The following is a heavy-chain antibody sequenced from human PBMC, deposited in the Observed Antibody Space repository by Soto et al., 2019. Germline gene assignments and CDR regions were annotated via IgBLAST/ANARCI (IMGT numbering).Heavy chain of an antibody. J-gene: IGHJ6*02. CDR2: TYYRSKWYN. V-gene: IGHV6-1*01. CDR1: GDSVSSNSAA. CDR3: ARDGMGSSWWGDYYYYYGMDV. D-gene: IGHD6-13*01. Sequence: PSQTLSLTCVISGDSVSSNSAAWNWIRQSPSRGLEWLGRTYYRSKWYNDYAVSVKSRITINPDTSKNQFSLQLNSVTPEDTAVYYCARDGMGSSWWGDYYYYYGMDVWGQGTTVTVS.